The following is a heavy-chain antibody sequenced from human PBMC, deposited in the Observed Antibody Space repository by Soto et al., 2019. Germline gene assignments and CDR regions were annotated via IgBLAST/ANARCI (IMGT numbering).Heavy chain of an antibody. CDR1: GGSFSGYY. CDR2: INHSGST. CDR3: ARADEHGGFDY. Sequence: QVQLQQWGAGLLKPSETLSLTCAVYGGSFSGYYWSWIRQPPGKGLEWIGEINHSGSTNYNPSLKGXXTXSXXTSKNQFSLNLRSVAAADTAVYYCARADEHGGFDYWGPGTLVTVSS. J-gene: IGHJ4*02. V-gene: IGHV4-34*01. D-gene: IGHD3-10*01.